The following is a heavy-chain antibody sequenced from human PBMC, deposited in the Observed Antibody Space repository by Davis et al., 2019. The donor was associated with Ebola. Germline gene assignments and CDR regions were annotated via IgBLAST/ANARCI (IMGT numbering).Heavy chain of an antibody. CDR1: GFTFSSYA. CDR3: AKDRPAFRTTVTFDAFDI. V-gene: IGHV3-23*01. Sequence: GESLKISCAASGFTFSSYAMSWVRQAPGKGLEWVSAISGSGGSTYYADSVKGRFTISRDNSKNTLYLQMNSLRAEDTAVYYCAKDRPAFRTTVTFDAFDIWGQGTMVTVSS. J-gene: IGHJ3*02. CDR2: ISGSGGST. D-gene: IGHD4-17*01.